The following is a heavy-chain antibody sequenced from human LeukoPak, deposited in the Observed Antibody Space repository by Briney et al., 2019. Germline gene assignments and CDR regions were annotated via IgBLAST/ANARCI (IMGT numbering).Heavy chain of an antibody. Sequence: SETLSLTCTVSGGSISSYYWSWIRQPPGKGLEWTGYIYYSGSTNYNPSLKSRVTISVDTSKNQFSLKLSSVTAADTAVYYCARGFHSSTYYFDYWGQGTLVTVSS. CDR1: GGSISSYY. CDR2: IYYSGST. V-gene: IGHV4-59*01. J-gene: IGHJ4*02. D-gene: IGHD6-13*01. CDR3: ARGFHSSTYYFDY.